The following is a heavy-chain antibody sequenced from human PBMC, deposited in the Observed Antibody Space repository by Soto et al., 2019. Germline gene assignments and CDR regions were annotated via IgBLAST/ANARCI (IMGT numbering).Heavy chain of an antibody. D-gene: IGHD3-22*01. CDR2: INHSGST. CDR1: GGSFSDYY. CDR3: ARRVDYYDSSGDANDV. Sequence: SETLSLTCAVYGGSFSDYYWSWIRQPPGKGLEWIGEINHSGSTNYNPSLKSRVTISVDTSKNQFSLKLTSVTAADTAVYYCARRVDYYDSSGDANDVWGQGTMVTGS. V-gene: IGHV4-34*01. J-gene: IGHJ3*01.